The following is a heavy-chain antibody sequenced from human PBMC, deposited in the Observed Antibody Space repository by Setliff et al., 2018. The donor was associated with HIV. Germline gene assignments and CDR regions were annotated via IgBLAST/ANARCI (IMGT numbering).Heavy chain of an antibody. Sequence: LRLSCAASGFTFSNAWMSWVRQAPGKGLEWVGSIKSKNDGGTTDYAAPVKGRFTISRDDLKNTLYLQMNSLKFEDTAVYYCTTEDIVATIRDFYYGMDVWGQGTTVAVSS. D-gene: IGHD5-12*01. CDR1: GFTFSNAW. CDR2: IKSKNDGGTT. J-gene: IGHJ6*02. V-gene: IGHV3-15*01. CDR3: TTEDIVATIRDFYYGMDV.